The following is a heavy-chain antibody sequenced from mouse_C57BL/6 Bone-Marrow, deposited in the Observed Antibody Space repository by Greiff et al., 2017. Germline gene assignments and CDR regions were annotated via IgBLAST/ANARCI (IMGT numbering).Heavy chain of an antibody. D-gene: IGHD1-1*01. CDR1: GFTFSDYG. V-gene: IGHV5-15*01. CDR3: ERQDYGSSYDYAMDY. CDR2: ISNLAYSI. Sequence: DVKLVESGGGLVQPGGSLKLSCAASGFTFSDYGMAWVRQAPRKGPEWVAFISNLAYSIYYADTVTGRFTISRENAKNTLYLEMSSLRSEDTAMYYCERQDYGSSYDYAMDYWGQGTSVTVSS. J-gene: IGHJ4*01.